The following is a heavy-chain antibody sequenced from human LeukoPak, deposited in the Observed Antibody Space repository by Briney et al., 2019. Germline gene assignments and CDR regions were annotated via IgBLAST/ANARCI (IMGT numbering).Heavy chain of an antibody. J-gene: IGHJ3*02. CDR1: GGSFSGYY. CDR3: ARGHYGSGNTYAFDI. CDR2: INHSGST. Sequence: SETLSHTCAVYGGSFSGYYWSWIRQPPGKGLEWIGEINHSGSTNYNPSLKSRVTISVDTSKNQFSLKLSSVTAADTAVYYCARGHYGSGNTYAFDIWGQGTMVTVSS. V-gene: IGHV4-34*01. D-gene: IGHD3-10*01.